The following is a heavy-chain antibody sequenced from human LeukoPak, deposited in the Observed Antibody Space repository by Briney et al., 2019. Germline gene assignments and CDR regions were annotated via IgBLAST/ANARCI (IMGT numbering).Heavy chain of an antibody. CDR2: ISGSGHDI. CDR3: ARNRIYGGNSRRYFDY. J-gene: IGHJ4*02. Sequence: PGGSLRLSCAASGFTFSDSYMTWVRQAPGKGVEWVAYISGSGHDINYSESAKGRFTISRDNAKNSLYLQMNSLRAEDTAVYYCARNRIYGGNSRRYFDYWGQGTLVTVSS. V-gene: IGHV3-11*06. D-gene: IGHD4-23*01. CDR1: GFTFSDSY.